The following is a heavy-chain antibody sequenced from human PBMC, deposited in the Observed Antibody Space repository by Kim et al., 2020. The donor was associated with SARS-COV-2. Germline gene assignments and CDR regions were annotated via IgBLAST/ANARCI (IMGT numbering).Heavy chain of an antibody. J-gene: IGHJ5*01. D-gene: IGHD3-3*01. V-gene: IGHV3-53*01. CDR1: EFSVSSNF. Sequence: GGSLSLSCAASEFSVSSNFMSWVRQAPGKWLEWVSVIYSGGSTYYADSVKGRFTISRDKSKNTLHLQMNSLRAEDTGVYYCARGLYDDFWSGYQTQQNW. CDR3: ARGLYDDFWSGYQTQQNW. CDR2: IYSGGST.